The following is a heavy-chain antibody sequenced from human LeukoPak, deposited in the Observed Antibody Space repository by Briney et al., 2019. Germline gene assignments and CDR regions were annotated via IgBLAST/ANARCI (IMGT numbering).Heavy chain of an antibody. CDR3: ARGPNYYDSSGYYVLSV. D-gene: IGHD3-22*01. Sequence: ASVKVSCKASGYTFTSYYMHWVRQAPGQGLEWMGIINPSGGSTSYAQKFQGRVTMTRDISTSTVYMELSSLRSEDTAVYYCARGPNYYDSSGYYVLSVWGQGTLVTVSS. CDR1: GYTFTSYY. J-gene: IGHJ4*02. V-gene: IGHV1-46*01. CDR2: INPSGGST.